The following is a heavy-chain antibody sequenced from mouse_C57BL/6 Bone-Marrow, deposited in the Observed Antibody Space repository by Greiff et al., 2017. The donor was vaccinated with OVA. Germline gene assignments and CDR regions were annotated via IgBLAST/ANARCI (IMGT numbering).Heavy chain of an antibody. J-gene: IGHJ1*03. V-gene: IGHV1-69*01. CDR2: IDPSDSYT. CDR3: ARGDGYYSWYFDV. CDR1: GYTFTSYW. Sequence: QVQLQQPGAELVMPGASVKLSCKASGYTFTSYWMHWVKQRPGQGLEWIGEIDPSDSYTNYNQKFKGKSTLTVDKSSSTAYMQLSSLTSEDSAVYYCARGDGYYSWYFDVWGTGTTVTVSS. D-gene: IGHD2-3*01.